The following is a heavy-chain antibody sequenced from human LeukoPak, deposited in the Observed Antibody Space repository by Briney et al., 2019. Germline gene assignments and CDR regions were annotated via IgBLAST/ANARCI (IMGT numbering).Heavy chain of an antibody. J-gene: IGHJ3*02. Sequence: GGSLRLSCAAPGFSFRHYGMYWVRQAPGKGLEWVSFIRDDGDAQYYADSVKGRFTISRDNAKNSLYLQMNSLRAEDTALYHCARVEESSEIFDIWGQGTMVTVSS. D-gene: IGHD2-15*01. CDR3: ARVEESSEIFDI. V-gene: IGHV3-30*02. CDR2: IRDDGDAQ. CDR1: GFSFRHYG.